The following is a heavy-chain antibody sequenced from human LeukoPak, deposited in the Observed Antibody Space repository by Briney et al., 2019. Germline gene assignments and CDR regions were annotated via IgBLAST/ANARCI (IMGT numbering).Heavy chain of an antibody. Sequence: GGSLRLSCAASGXTVSSNYMHWVRQAPGKGLEWVAIISYDGRSKYYADSVKGRFTISRDNSRNTLYLQMNSLRPEDTAVYYCAKAGYGGSSTTTYSDYWGQGTLVTVSS. CDR2: ISYDGRSK. CDR1: GXTVSSNY. CDR3: AKAGYGGSSTTTYSDY. J-gene: IGHJ4*02. D-gene: IGHD2-15*01. V-gene: IGHV3-30*18.